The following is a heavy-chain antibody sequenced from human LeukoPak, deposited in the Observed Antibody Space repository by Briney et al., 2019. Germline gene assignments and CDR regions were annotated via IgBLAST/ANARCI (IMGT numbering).Heavy chain of an antibody. CDR2: ISYDGRNK. CDR3: AREGLRGSYYFDD. Sequence: GGSLRLSCAASGVTFSSYAMHWVRQAPGTGLEWLAVISYDGRNKYYADSVKGRVTFSRDYSKNTLYLKMNSLRAEDTAVYYCAREGLRGSYYFDDWGQGTLVTVSS. CDR1: GVTFSSYA. J-gene: IGHJ4*02. V-gene: IGHV3-30*04. D-gene: IGHD1-26*01.